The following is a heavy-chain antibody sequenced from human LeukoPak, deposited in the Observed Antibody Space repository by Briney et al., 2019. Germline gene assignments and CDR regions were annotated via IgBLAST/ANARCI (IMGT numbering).Heavy chain of an antibody. Sequence: SETLSLTCTVSGGSINSYYWNWIRQPPGKGLEWIGYIHYSGSTNYNPSLRSRVTISLDTSKKQFSLKLSSVTAADTAIYYCAREGGTVPDYWGQGTLVTVSS. J-gene: IGHJ4*02. V-gene: IGHV4-59*01. D-gene: IGHD4-17*01. CDR1: GGSINSYY. CDR2: IHYSGST. CDR3: AREGGTVPDY.